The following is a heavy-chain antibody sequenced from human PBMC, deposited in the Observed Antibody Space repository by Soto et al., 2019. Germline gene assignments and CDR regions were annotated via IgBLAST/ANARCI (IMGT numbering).Heavy chain of an antibody. CDR2: IDPSDSYT. CDR3: ARRREAAGTSFWFDP. J-gene: IGHJ5*02. V-gene: IGHV5-10-1*01. Sequence: PGESLKISCKGSGYSFTSYWISWVRQMPGKGLEWMGRIDPSDSYTNYSPSFQGHVTISADKSISTAYLQWSSLKASDTAMYYCARRREAAGTSFWFDPWGQGTLVTVSS. D-gene: IGHD6-13*01. CDR1: GYSFTSYW.